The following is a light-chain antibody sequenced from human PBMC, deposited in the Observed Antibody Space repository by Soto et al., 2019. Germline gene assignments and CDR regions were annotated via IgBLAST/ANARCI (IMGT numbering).Light chain of an antibody. J-gene: IGKJ1*01. CDR3: KQYGSSLWT. Sequence: EIVMTQSPATLSVSPGERATLSCRASQSVSSSYLAWYQQKPGQAPRLLIYGASSRATGIPDRFSGGGSGTEFNLTISRLAPEDFAVYYCKQYGSSLWTFGQGTKVDIK. CDR2: GAS. CDR1: QSVSSSY. V-gene: IGKV3-20*01.